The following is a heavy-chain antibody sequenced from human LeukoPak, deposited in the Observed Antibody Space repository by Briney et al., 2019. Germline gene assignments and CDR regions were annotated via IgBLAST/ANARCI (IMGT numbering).Heavy chain of an antibody. J-gene: IGHJ4*02. D-gene: IGHD4-17*01. CDR1: GHSVSSGYF. Sequence: SETLSLTCAVSGHSVSSGYFWGWVRRPPGKGLEWIGTIFHRGNTFYNPSLNSRASISVDPSKNQFSLRLASVTAADTAVYHCAGRSTVTRGYSFDYWGQGTLATVSS. CDR2: IFHRGNT. CDR3: AGRSTVTRGYSFDY. V-gene: IGHV4-38-2*01.